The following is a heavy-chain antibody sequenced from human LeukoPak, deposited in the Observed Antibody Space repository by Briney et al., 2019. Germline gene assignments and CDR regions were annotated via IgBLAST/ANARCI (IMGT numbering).Heavy chain of an antibody. J-gene: IGHJ5*02. V-gene: IGHV5-51*01. CDR1: GYSFPNYW. CDR3: ARGPYAYTSSATLGSYNWFDP. CDR2: IYPGVSHT. D-gene: IGHD2-2*02. Sequence: GESLKISCKGSGYSFPNYWIGWVRQMPGKGLEWMGIIYPGVSHTRYSPSFQDQVTISVDKSISTAYLQWSSLKASDTAMYYCARGPYAYTSSATLGSYNWFDPWGQGSLVTVSS.